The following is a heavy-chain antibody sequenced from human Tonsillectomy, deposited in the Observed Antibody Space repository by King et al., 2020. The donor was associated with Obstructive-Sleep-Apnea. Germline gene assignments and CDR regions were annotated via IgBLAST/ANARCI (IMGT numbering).Heavy chain of an antibody. V-gene: IGHV3-30*04. CDR2: ISYDGNKI. D-gene: IGHD4-17*01. CDR1: GFTFSNYA. CDR3: AGEGWIYYVDYHRNFDY. J-gene: IGHJ4*02. Sequence: VQLVESGGGVVQPGRSLRLSCAASGFTFSNYAVHWVRQAPGKGLEWVAVISYDGNKIYYADSVEGRFTISRDNPTNTRYLQMNSLRVEDTARYYCAGEGWIYYVDYHRNFDYWGQGTLVTVSS.